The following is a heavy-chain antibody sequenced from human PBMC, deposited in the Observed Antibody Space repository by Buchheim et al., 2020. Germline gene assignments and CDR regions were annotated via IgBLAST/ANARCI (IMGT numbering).Heavy chain of an antibody. CDR3: ATDARLWRLFDY. CDR2: INQDGSEI. Sequence: EVQLVESGGGLVQPGGSLRLSCAASGFTFSLNWMSWVRQAPGKGLEWVANINQDGSEIYYVDSVKGRFTISRDNAKNSLFLQMNSLRAEDTAVYYCATDARLWRLFDYWGQGTL. CDR1: GFTFSLNW. J-gene: IGHJ4*02. V-gene: IGHV3-7*01. D-gene: IGHD2-21*01.